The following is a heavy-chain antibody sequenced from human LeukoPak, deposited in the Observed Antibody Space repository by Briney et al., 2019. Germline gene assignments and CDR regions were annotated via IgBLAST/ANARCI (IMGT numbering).Heavy chain of an antibody. CDR1: RYTFTSYG. Sequence: ASVKVSCKASRYTFTSYGISWVRQAPGQGLEWMGWISAYNGNTNYAQKLQGRVTMTTDTSTSTAYMELRSLRSDDTAVYYCARDRGYYDSSGYYPDAFDIWGQGTMVTVSS. J-gene: IGHJ3*02. CDR2: ISAYNGNT. V-gene: IGHV1-18*01. D-gene: IGHD3-22*01. CDR3: ARDRGYYDSSGYYPDAFDI.